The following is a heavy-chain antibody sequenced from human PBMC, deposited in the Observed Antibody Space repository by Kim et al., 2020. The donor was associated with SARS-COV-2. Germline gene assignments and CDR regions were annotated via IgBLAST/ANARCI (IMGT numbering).Heavy chain of an antibody. V-gene: IGHV3-23*01. J-gene: IGHJ4*02. D-gene: IGHD1-26*01. CDR3: AKFRPGGGN. Sequence: YPDPVKGRFTITRDNSKNTLYLQMNSLRAEDTAVYYCAKFRPGGGNWGQGTLVTVSS.